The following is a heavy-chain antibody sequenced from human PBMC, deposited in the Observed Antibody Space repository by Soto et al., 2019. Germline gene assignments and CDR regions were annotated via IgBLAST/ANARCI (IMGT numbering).Heavy chain of an antibody. CDR1: GFTFSSYW. V-gene: IGHV3-7*05. D-gene: IGHD4-17*01. CDR2: IKQDGSEK. J-gene: IGHJ6*02. Sequence: EVQLVESGGGLVQPGGSLRLSCAASGFTFSSYWMSWVRQAPGKGLEWVANIKQDGSEKYYVDSVKGRFTISRDNAKNSLYLQMNSLRAEDTAVYYCARDLLATVTTYYYYYGMDVWGQGTTVTVSS. CDR3: ARDLLATVTTYYYYYGMDV.